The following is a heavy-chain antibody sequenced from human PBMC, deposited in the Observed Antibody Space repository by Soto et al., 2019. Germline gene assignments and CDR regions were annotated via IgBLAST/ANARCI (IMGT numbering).Heavy chain of an antibody. D-gene: IGHD2-15*01. CDR3: ARGGYCSGGSCRDAFDL. J-gene: IGHJ3*01. V-gene: IGHV1-69*01. CDR2: IIPIFGTA. Sequence: QVQLVQSGAEVKKPGSSVKVSCKASGGTFSSYAISWVRQAPGQGLEWMGGIIPIFGTANYAQKFQGRVTLTTDESTSTAYMELRSLRSEDTAVYYCARGGYCSGGSCRDAFDLWGQGTMVTVSS. CDR1: GGTFSSYA.